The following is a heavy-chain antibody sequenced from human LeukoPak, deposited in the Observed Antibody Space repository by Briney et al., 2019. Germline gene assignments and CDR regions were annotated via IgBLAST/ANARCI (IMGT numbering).Heavy chain of an antibody. CDR1: GFTFSSYA. Sequence: GGSLRLSCAASGFTFSSYAMSWVRQAPGKGLEWVSAISGSGGSTYYADSAKGRFTISGDNSKNTLYLQMNSLRAEDTAVYYCAKGGGVVVSPNWFDPWGQGTLVTVSS. V-gene: IGHV3-23*01. J-gene: IGHJ5*02. CDR2: ISGSGGST. D-gene: IGHD3-22*01. CDR3: AKGGGVVVSPNWFDP.